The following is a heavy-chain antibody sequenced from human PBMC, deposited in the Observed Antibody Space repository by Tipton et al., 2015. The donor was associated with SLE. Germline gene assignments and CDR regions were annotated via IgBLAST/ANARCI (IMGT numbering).Heavy chain of an antibody. Sequence: TLSLTCAVYGGSFSGYYWSWVRQSPGKGPEWIGEINHSGSTNYNPSLKSRVTISVDTSKKQFSLKLSSVTAADTAVYYCARTTMITVAGGRFDPWGQGTLVTVSS. V-gene: IGHV4-34*01. D-gene: IGHD4-23*01. CDR3: ARTTMITVAGGRFDP. CDR1: GGSFSGYY. CDR2: INHSGST. J-gene: IGHJ5*02.